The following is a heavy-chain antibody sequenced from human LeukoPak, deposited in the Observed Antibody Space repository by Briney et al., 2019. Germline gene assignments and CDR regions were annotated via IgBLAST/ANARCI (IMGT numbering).Heavy chain of an antibody. V-gene: IGHV3-48*03. Sequence: GGSLRLXCAASGFIFSAFEMNWVRQAPGKDLEWVSYISSSGSTIYYADPVKGRFSISRDNAKNSLDLQMSSLRAEDTAIYYCARIIPPYDAFDLWGQGTWVTVSS. CDR1: GFIFSAFE. D-gene: IGHD2-21*01. CDR3: ARIIPPYDAFDL. CDR2: ISSSGSTI. J-gene: IGHJ3*01.